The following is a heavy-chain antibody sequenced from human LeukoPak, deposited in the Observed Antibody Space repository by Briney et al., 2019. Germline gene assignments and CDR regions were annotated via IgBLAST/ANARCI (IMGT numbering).Heavy chain of an antibody. CDR1: GFTFSSYS. J-gene: IGHJ3*02. V-gene: IGHV3-21*01. D-gene: IGHD5-24*01. Sequence: TGGSLRLSCAASGFTFSSYSMNWVRQAPGKGLDWVSSISSSSSYIYYADSVKGRFTISRDNAKNSLYLQMNSLRAEDTAVYYCARGGRRDGYNYNAFDIWGQGTMVTVSS. CDR2: ISSSSSYI. CDR3: ARGGRRDGYNYNAFDI.